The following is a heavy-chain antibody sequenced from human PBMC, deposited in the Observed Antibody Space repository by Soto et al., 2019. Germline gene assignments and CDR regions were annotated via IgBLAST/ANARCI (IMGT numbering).Heavy chain of an antibody. CDR1: GFTFSRYS. J-gene: IGHJ4*01. V-gene: IGHV3-21*01. CDR3: ARESEDLTSNFDY. CDR2: ISSTTNYI. Sequence: VGSLRLSCAASGFTFSRYSMNWVRQAPGKGLEWVSSISSTTNYIYYADSMKGRFTVSRDNAKNSVYLDMNSLSAEDTAVYYCARESEDLTSNFDYWGHGTLVTVSS.